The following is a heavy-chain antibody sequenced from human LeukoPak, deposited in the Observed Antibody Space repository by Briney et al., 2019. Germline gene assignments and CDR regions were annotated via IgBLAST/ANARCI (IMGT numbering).Heavy chain of an antibody. CDR2: IKQDRSEK. CDR1: GFTFSSSW. J-gene: IGHJ4*02. V-gene: IGHV3-7*01. D-gene: IGHD4-17*01. CDR3: ARALHYGDYGWPY. Sequence: PGGSLRLSCAASGFTFSSSWMSWVRRAPGKGLEWVANIKQDRSEKYYVDSVKGRFTISRDNAKNSLYLQMNSLRAEDTAVYYCARALHYGDYGWPYWGQGTLVTVSS.